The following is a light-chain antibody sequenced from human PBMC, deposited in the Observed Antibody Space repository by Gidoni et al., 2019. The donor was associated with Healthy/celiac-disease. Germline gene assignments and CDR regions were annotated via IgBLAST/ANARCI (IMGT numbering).Light chain of an antibody. CDR3: QQYNNWPPYT. CDR2: GAS. CDR1: QSVSSN. J-gene: IGKJ2*01. Sequence: EIVMTQSPATLSLSPGERATLSCRASQSVSSNLAWYQQKPGQAPRLLSYGASTRATGIPARFSGSGSGKEFTLTISSLQSEDFAVYYCQQYNNWPPYTFGQGTKLEIK. V-gene: IGKV3-15*01.